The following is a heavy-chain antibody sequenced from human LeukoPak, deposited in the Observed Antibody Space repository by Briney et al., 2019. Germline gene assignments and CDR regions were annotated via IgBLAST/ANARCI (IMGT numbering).Heavy chain of an antibody. CDR3: ARGTRVYASGNWFDP. CDR2: IYYSGST. D-gene: IGHD2-8*01. Sequence: PSETLSLTCTVSGGSISSYYWSWIRQPPGKGLEWIGYIYYSGSTNYNPSLKSRVTISVDTSKNQFSLKLSSVTAADTAVYYCARGTRVYASGNWFDPWGQGTLVTVSS. V-gene: IGHV4-59*01. J-gene: IGHJ5*02. CDR1: GGSISSYY.